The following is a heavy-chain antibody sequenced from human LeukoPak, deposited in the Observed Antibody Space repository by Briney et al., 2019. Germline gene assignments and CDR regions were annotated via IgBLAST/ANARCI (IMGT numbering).Heavy chain of an antibody. Sequence: ASVKVSCKASGYTSTSYDINWVRQATGQGLEWMGWMNPNSGNTGYAQKFQGRVTMTRNTSINTAYMELSSLRSEDTAVFYCARGVRDSSGREYFQHWGQGTLVTVSS. CDR1: GYTSTSYD. CDR3: ARGVRDSSGREYFQH. D-gene: IGHD3-22*01. J-gene: IGHJ1*01. V-gene: IGHV1-8*01. CDR2: MNPNSGNT.